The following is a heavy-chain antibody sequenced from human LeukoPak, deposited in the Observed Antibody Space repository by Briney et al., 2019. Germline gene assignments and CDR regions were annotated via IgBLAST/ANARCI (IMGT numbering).Heavy chain of an antibody. CDR3: ARGYYDSSGYIV. J-gene: IGHJ4*02. V-gene: IGHV4-34*01. CDR1: GGSFSGYY. Sequence: PSETLSLTCAVYGGSFSGYYWSWIRQPPGKGLEWIGEINHSGSTNYNPSLKSRVTISVDTSKNQFSLKLSSVTAADTAVYYYARGYYDSSGYIVWGQGTLVTVSS. CDR2: INHSGST. D-gene: IGHD3-22*01.